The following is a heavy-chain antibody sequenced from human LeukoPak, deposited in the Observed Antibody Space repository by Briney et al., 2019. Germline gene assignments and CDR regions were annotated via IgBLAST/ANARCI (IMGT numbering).Heavy chain of an antibody. CDR2: IYWDDEK. V-gene: IGHV2-5*02. CDR1: GFSLRTRGVG. CDR3: ARRGDSPVARGFLDY. D-gene: IGHD2-2*01. Sequence: SGPTLVKPTQTLTLTCSFSGFSLRTRGVGVGWIRQPPGKALEWLAVIYWDDEKRYSPFLKSRLTITKDTSETQVVLTLTNMDHLDTDKYYCARRGDSPVARGFLDYWGQGTLVTVSS. J-gene: IGHJ4*02.